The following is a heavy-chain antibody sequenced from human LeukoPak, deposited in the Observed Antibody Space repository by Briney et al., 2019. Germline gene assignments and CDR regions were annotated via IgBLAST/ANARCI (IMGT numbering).Heavy chain of an antibody. V-gene: IGHV3-64D*06. CDR3: ARAPNYYDSSGYYF. CDR1: GFTFSSYS. Sequence: PGGSLRLSCSASGFTFSSYSMHWVRQAPGKGLEYVSAISYTGGTTYYADSVKGRFTISRDDSKNTLYLQMSSLRAEDTAVYYCARAPNYYDSSGYYFGGQGTLVTVSS. CDR2: ISYTGGTT. J-gene: IGHJ4*02. D-gene: IGHD3-22*01.